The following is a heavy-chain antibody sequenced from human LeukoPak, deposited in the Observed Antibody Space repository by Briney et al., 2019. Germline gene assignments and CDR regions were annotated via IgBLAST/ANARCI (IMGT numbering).Heavy chain of an antibody. CDR2: IYYSGST. CDR3: ATSAGLGGFDH. J-gene: IGHJ4*02. V-gene: IGHV4-61*05. D-gene: IGHD6-19*01. Sequence: PSETLSLTCTVSGGSISGSSYYWGWIRQPPGKGLEWIGYIYYSGSTNFIPSLKSRVTISVDTSKNQFSLRLTSVTAADTAVYYCATSAGLGGFDHWGQGTLVTVSS. CDR1: GGSISGSSYY.